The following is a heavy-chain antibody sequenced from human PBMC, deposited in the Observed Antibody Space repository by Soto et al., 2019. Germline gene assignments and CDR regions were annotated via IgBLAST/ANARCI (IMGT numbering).Heavy chain of an antibody. D-gene: IGHD3-10*01. CDR3: AREEGLGSFDI. V-gene: IGHV1-18*01. J-gene: IGHJ3*02. Sequence: GASVKVSCKASGYTFTSYGISWVRQAPGQGLEWMGWISAYNGNTNYAQKLQGRVTMTTDTSTSTAYVELRSLRSDDTAVYYCAREEGLGSFDIWGQGTMVTVSS. CDR1: GYTFTSYG. CDR2: ISAYNGNT.